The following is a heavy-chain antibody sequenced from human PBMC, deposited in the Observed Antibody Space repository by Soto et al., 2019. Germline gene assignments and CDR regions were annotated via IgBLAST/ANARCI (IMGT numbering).Heavy chain of an antibody. D-gene: IGHD3-3*01. CDR2: VSSSGGST. Sequence: GSLRLSCVVSGLTCRNYGMSWVRQAPGKGLECVSSVSSSGGSTNYADSVKDRFTISRDNSKNTLYFQMSSLRAEDTAVYHCDNELDFWSGYQLPFDSWGQGTLVTVSS. CDR1: GLTCRNYG. V-gene: IGHV3-23*01. CDR3: DNELDFWSGYQLPFDS. J-gene: IGHJ4*02.